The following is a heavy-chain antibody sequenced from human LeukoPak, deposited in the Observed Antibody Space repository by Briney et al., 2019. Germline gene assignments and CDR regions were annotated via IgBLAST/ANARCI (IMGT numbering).Heavy chain of an antibody. D-gene: IGHD3-3*01. Sequence: ASVKVSCQASGYSFTGYYLHWVRQAPGQGLEWMGWIDPNNGGTNYAQKFQGRVTMTRDTSLSTVYMELSRLRSDDTAVYYCARDKYYDFWSGYSPRWFDPWGQGTLVTVSS. V-gene: IGHV1-2*02. CDR1: GYSFTGYY. CDR2: IDPNNGGT. J-gene: IGHJ5*02. CDR3: ARDKYYDFWSGYSPRWFDP.